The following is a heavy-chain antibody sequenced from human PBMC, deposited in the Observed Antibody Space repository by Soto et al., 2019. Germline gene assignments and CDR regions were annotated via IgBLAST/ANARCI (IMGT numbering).Heavy chain of an antibody. V-gene: IGHV3-30*18. J-gene: IGHJ6*02. CDR3: AKDGRPWVATQDPYYGLGV. CDR2: ISYDGSQT. Sequence: QVYLVESGGGVVQPGRSLRLSCAASGFTFSSFGLHWVRQAPGKGLEWVAVISYDGSQTYYEDSVKGRFTISRDNSRNTIYLQMNSLRPEDTAVYFCAKDGRPWVATQDPYYGLGVWGRGTTVTVSS. CDR1: GFTFSSFG. D-gene: IGHD5-12*01.